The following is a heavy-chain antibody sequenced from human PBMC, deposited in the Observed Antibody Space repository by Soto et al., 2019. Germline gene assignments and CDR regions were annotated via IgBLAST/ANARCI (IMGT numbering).Heavy chain of an antibody. CDR1: GFTFSSYA. CDR3: AKDMQTYYDFWSGSQNYGMDV. D-gene: IGHD3-3*01. CDR2: ISGSGGST. Sequence: SLRLSCAASGFTFSSYAMSWVRQAPGKGLEWVSAISGSGGSTYYADSVKGRFTISRDNSKNTLYLQMNSLRAEDTAVYYCAKDMQTYYDFWSGSQNYGMDVWGQGTTVTVSS. V-gene: IGHV3-23*01. J-gene: IGHJ6*02.